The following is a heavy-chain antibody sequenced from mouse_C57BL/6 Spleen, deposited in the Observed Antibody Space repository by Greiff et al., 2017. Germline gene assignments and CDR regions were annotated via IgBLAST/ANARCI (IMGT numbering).Heavy chain of an antibody. CDR2: INPNNGGT. CDR3: ARRMAYSNYDYYAMDY. Sequence: EVQLQQSGPELVKPGASVKIPCKASGYTFTDYNMDWVKQSHGKSLEWIGDINPNNGGTIYNQKFKGKATLTVDKSSSTAYMELRSLTSEDTAVYYCARRMAYSNYDYYAMDYWGQGTSVTVSS. J-gene: IGHJ4*01. V-gene: IGHV1-18*01. CDR1: GYTFTDYN. D-gene: IGHD2-5*01.